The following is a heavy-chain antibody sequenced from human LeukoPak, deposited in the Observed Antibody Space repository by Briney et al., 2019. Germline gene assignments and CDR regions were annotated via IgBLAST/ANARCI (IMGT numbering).Heavy chain of an antibody. J-gene: IGHJ4*02. CDR1: GFTFSAYE. CDR2: ISDSGVSI. Sequence: GGSLRLSCATSGFTFSAYEMNWVRQAPGKGLEWISYISDSGVSIHYADSVRGRFSTSRDNAKDALLLQMNTLRAEDTAVYYCVRGRHSANNYGGDYWGQGTLVTVSS. V-gene: IGHV3-48*03. CDR3: VRGRHSANNYGGDY. D-gene: IGHD5-12*01.